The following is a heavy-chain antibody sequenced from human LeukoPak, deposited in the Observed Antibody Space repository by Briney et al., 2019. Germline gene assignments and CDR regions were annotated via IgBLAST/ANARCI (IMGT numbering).Heavy chain of an antibody. CDR2: ISPNSGGT. J-gene: IGHJ3*02. CDR1: GYTFTAYY. Sequence: ASVKVSCKTSGYTFTAYYMHWVRQAPGQGPEWMGWISPNSGGTNYAQKFQGRVTMTRDTSISTAYMELSSLRSEDTAVYYCARAVWVVADAFDIWGQGTMVTVSS. D-gene: IGHD2-15*01. V-gene: IGHV1-2*02. CDR3: ARAVWVVADAFDI.